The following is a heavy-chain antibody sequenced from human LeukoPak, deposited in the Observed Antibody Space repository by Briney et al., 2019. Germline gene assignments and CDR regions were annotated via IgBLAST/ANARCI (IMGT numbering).Heavy chain of an antibody. CDR3: ARIPSIVYVPSTAYYYMDV. V-gene: IGHV1-69*08. CDR1: GGSFTSYT. CDR2: VIPTIGTT. J-gene: IGHJ6*03. D-gene: IGHD2-21*01. Sequence: SVKVSCKASGGSFTSYTFTWVRQAPGQGLEWVGRVIPTIGTTNYAQNFQGRVTITADKSTRTVYMELSRLGSEDKAVYYCARIPSIVYVPSTAYYYMDVWGTGTAVTVSS.